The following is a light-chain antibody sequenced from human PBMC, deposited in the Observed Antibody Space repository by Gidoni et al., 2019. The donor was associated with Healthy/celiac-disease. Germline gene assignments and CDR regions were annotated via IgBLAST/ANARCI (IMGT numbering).Light chain of an antibody. V-gene: IGKV1-39*01. Sequence: DIQMTQSPSSLSASVGDRFTITCRASQSISSYLNWYQQKPGKAPMLLIYAASILQSGVPSRFSGSVSGTDFTLTISSLQPEDFATYYCQQSYSTPYTFXQXTKLEIK. CDR1: QSISSY. CDR2: AAS. CDR3: QQSYSTPYT. J-gene: IGKJ2*01.